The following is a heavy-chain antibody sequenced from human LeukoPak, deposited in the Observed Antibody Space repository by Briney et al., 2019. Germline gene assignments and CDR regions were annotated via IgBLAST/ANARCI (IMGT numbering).Heavy chain of an antibody. J-gene: IGHJ4*02. V-gene: IGHV4-34*01. CDR3: AREDGGYGRESDY. CDR1: GGSFSGYY. Sequence: SETLSLTCAVYGGSFSGYYWSWIRQPPGKGLEWIGEINHSGSTNYNPSLKSRVTISVDTSKNQFSLKLSSVTAADTAVYYCAREDGGYGRESDYWGQGTLVTVSS. D-gene: IGHD5-12*01. CDR2: INHSGST.